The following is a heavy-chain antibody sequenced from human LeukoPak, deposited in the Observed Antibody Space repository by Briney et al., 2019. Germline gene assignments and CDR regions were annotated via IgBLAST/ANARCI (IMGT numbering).Heavy chain of an antibody. J-gene: IGHJ4*02. Sequence: GASVKVSCKASGGTFSSYAISWVRQAPGQGLEWMGGIIPIFGTANYAQRFQGRVTITADKSTSTAYMELSSLRSEDTAVYYCATNTLETYYDFWSGYPFFDYWGQGTLVTVSS. V-gene: IGHV1-69*06. CDR3: ATNTLETYYDFWSGYPFFDY. CDR1: GGTFSSYA. CDR2: IIPIFGTA. D-gene: IGHD3-3*01.